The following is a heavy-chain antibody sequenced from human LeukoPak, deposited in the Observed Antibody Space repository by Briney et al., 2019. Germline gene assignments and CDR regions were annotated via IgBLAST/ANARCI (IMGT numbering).Heavy chain of an antibody. D-gene: IGHD6-13*01. CDR3: ARDRQLAEFIDY. Sequence: GRSLRLSCAASGFTFSSYGMHWVRQAPGKGLEWVAVIWYDGSNKYYADSVKGRFTNSRDNSKNTLYLQMNSLRAEDTAVYYCARDRQLAEFIDYWGQGTLVTVSS. CDR1: GFTFSSYG. J-gene: IGHJ4*02. CDR2: IWYDGSNK. V-gene: IGHV3-33*01.